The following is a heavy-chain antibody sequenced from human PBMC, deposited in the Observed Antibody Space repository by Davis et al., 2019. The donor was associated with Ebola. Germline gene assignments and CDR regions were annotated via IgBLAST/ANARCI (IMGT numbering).Heavy chain of an antibody. CDR1: GFTFSSYA. J-gene: IGHJ6*02. CDR2: ISGSGGST. V-gene: IGHV3-23*01. CDR3: ARDFNYYGDPGGYYGMDV. Sequence: GESLKISCAASGFTFSSYAMSWVRQAPGKGLEWVSAISGSGGSTYYADSAKGRFTISRDNSKNTLDLQMNSLRAEDTAVYYCARDFNYYGDPGGYYGMDVWGQGTTVTVSS. D-gene: IGHD4-17*01.